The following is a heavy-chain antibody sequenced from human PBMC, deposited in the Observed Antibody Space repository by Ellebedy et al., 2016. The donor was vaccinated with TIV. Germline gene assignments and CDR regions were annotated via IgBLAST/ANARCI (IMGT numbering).Heavy chain of an antibody. V-gene: IGHV1-46*01. CDR1: GYTLIDYY. CDR3: ARTLPCDGRCYSLDF. CDR2: FNPKFGST. Sequence: AASVKVSCKASGYTLIDYYVHWVRQAPGQGLQWMGIFNPKFGSTTYAPEFQGRITVTRDTSTSTVYMELDSLGSEDTAVYYCARTLPCDGRCYSLDFWGQGTLVSVSS. J-gene: IGHJ4*02. D-gene: IGHD2-21*02.